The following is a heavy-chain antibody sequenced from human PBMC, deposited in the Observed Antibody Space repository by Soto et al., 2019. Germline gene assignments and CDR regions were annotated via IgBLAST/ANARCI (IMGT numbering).Heavy chain of an antibody. Sequence: PSETLSLTCTVSGGSISSYYWSWIRQPPGKGLEWIGYIYYSGSTNYNPSLKSRVTISVDTSKNQFSLKLNSMTAADTAVYYCARGYGRKFDYWGQGTLVTVSS. D-gene: IGHD5-18*01. CDR3: ARGYGRKFDY. CDR1: GGSISSYY. CDR2: IYYSGST. J-gene: IGHJ4*02. V-gene: IGHV4-59*08.